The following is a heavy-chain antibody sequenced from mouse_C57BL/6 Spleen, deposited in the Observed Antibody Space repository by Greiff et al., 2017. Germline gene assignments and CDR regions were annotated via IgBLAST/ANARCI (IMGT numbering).Heavy chain of an antibody. J-gene: IGHJ3*01. D-gene: IGHD1-1*02. CDR3: ARGTGSLAD. V-gene: IGHV1-84*01. Sequence: VQLVESGPELVKPGASVKISCKASGYTFTDYYINWVKQRPGQGLEWIGWIYPGSGNTKYNEKFKGKDTLTVDPSSSTAYMQLSSLTSEDSAVXFVARGTGSLADWGQGTLVTVSA. CDR1: GYTFTDYY. CDR2: IYPGSGNT.